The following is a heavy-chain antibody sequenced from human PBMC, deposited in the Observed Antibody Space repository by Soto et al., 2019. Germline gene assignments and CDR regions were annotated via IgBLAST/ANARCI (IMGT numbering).Heavy chain of an antibody. CDR2: IDYSGST. V-gene: IGHV4-30-4*01. J-gene: IGHJ6*02. CDR3: ARDGPYYYGMGV. Sequence: PSETLSLTCTVSGDSITNTDDYWNWIRQSPGKGLEWIGSIDYSGSTYYNPSLKSRIIISADTSKNLFSLKLKSVTAADTALYFCARDGPYYYGMGVWGQGTTVTVSS. CDR1: GDSITNTDDY.